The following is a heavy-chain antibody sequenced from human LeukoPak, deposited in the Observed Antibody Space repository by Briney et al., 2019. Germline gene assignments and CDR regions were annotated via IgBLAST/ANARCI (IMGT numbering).Heavy chain of an antibody. D-gene: IGHD2-2*01. CDR1: GFTFSNYD. Sequence: GGSLRLSCAASGFTFSNYDMNWVRQAPGKGLEWVSHISSGGSIKYYADSLRGRFTISRDNAKNSLYLQMNSLRAEDTAVYYCARRYCSSTDCLFDYWGQGTLVTVSS. CDR2: ISSGGSIK. CDR3: ARRYCSSTDCLFDY. J-gene: IGHJ4*02. V-gene: IGHV3-48*03.